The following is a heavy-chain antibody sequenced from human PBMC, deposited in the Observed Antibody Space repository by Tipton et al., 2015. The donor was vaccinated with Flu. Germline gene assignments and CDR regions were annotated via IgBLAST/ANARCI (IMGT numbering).Heavy chain of an antibody. Sequence: TLSLTCAVYGGSFSGYYWSWIRQPPGKGLEYIGEINHRGSTNYNPSLKSRVTISVDTSKNQFSLKLSSVTAADTAVYYCARYGTYDGSRYFQHWGQGTLVTVSS. CDR2: INHRGST. CDR3: ARYGTYDGSRYFQH. V-gene: IGHV4-34*01. CDR1: GGSFSGYY. J-gene: IGHJ1*01. D-gene: IGHD1-26*01.